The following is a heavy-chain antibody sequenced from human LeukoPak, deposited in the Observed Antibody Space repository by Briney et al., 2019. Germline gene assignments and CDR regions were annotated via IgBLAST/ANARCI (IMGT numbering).Heavy chain of an antibody. D-gene: IGHD1-26*01. CDR2: IYYTGST. CDR1: GGSISSSDYY. J-gene: IGHJ6*02. V-gene: IGHV4-39*07. Sequence: SETLSLTCTVSGGSISSSDYYWGWIRQPPGKGLEWIGCIYYTGSTYYTPSLKSRVTMSVDTSKNQFSLKLSSVTAADTAVYYCARASGSYFSYYYYGMDVWGQGTTVTVSS. CDR3: ARASGSYFSYYYYGMDV.